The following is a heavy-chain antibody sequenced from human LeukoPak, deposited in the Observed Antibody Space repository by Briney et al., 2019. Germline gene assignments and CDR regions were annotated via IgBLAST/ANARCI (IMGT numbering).Heavy chain of an antibody. D-gene: IGHD3-16*02. CDR3: ARDLYVWGSYRPDEIYYFDY. CDR2: IYTSGST. V-gene: IGHV4-4*07. Sequence: SETLSLTCSVSRGSISSYYWSWIRQPAGKGLEWIGRIYTSGSTNYNPSLKSRVTMSVDTSKNQFSLKLSSVTAADTAVYYCARDLYVWGSYRPDEIYYFDYWGQGTLVTVSS. J-gene: IGHJ4*02. CDR1: RGSISSYY.